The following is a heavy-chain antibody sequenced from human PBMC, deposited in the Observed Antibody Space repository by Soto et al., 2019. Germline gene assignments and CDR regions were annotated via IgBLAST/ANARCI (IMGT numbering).Heavy chain of an antibody. CDR2: INPNSGGT. V-gene: IGHV1-2*04. Sequence: QVQLVQSGAEVKKPGASVKVSCKASGYTFTGYYMHWVRQAPGQGLEWMGWINPNSGGTNYAQKFEGCVTMTSDTSISTANMELSRLRSDDTAVYYCGREVREDYYYYGMDVWGQGTTVTVSS. CDR3: GREVREDYYYYGMDV. J-gene: IGHJ6*02. D-gene: IGHD1-1*01. CDR1: GYTFTGYY.